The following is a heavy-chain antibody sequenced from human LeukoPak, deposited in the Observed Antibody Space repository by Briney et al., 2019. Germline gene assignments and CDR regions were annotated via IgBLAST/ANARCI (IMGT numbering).Heavy chain of an antibody. CDR2: ISSSGSTI. Sequence: PGGSLRLSCAASGFTFSSYWMSWVRQAPGKGLEWVSYISSSGSTIYYADSVKGRFTISRDNAKNSLYLQMNSLRAEDTAVYYCARDQRLVRGNAFDIWGQGTMVTVSS. V-gene: IGHV3-48*04. CDR1: GFTFSSYW. D-gene: IGHD6-19*01. CDR3: ARDQRLVRGNAFDI. J-gene: IGHJ3*02.